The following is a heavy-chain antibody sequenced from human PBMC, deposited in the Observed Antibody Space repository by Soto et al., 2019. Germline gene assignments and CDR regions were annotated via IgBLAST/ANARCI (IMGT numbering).Heavy chain of an antibody. D-gene: IGHD3-22*01. CDR3: ARDLGRYYDSSGYYEGVYDY. CDR1: GYTFTSYG. J-gene: IGHJ4*02. Sequence: QVQLVQSGAEVKKPGASVKVSCKASGYTFTSYGISWVRQAPGQGLEWMGWISAYNGNTNYAQKLQGRATMTTDTSTSTAYMELRSLRSDDTAVYYCARDLGRYYDSSGYYEGVYDYWGQGTLVTVSS. CDR2: ISAYNGNT. V-gene: IGHV1-18*01.